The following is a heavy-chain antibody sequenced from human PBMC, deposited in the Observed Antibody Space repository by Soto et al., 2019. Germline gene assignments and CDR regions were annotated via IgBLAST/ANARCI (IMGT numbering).Heavy chain of an antibody. CDR2: IYYSGST. V-gene: IGHV4-30-4*01. J-gene: IGHJ5*02. Sequence: SETLSLTCTVSGGSISSGDYYWSWIRQPPGKGLEWIGYIYYSGSTYYNPSLKSRVTISVDTSKNQFSLKLSSVTAADTAVYYCARDQRYCSSTSCYDWFDPWGQGTLVTVS. CDR1: GGSISSGDYY. CDR3: ARDQRYCSSTSCYDWFDP. D-gene: IGHD2-2*01.